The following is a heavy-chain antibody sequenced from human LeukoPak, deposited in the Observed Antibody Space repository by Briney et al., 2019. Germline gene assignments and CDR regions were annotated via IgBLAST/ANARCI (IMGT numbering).Heavy chain of an antibody. V-gene: IGHV3-23*01. CDR2: ISGSGDST. CDR3: ARRATPSPHYDY. D-gene: IGHD2-15*01. Sequence: QPGGSLRLSCAASGFILNNCAMSWVRQAPGKGLEWVSAISGSGDSTYYADPMKGRFTISRDNSKNTLYLQMNSLRAEDTAIYYCARRATPSPHYDYWGQGTLVAVSS. J-gene: IGHJ4*02. CDR1: GFILNNCA.